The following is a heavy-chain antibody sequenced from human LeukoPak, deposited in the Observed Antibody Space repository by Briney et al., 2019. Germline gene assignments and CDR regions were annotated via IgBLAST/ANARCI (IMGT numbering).Heavy chain of an antibody. CDR1: GYTFTGYY. V-gene: IGHV1-2*02. D-gene: IGHD2-21*02. CDR2: IYSNSGGT. J-gene: IGHJ4*02. CDR3: ARAGNKVVTAIPGY. Sequence: ASVKVSCKASGYTFTGYYMHWGRPAPGQGLEWMVWIYSNSGGTNYAQKFQGRVTMTRDTSISTAYMELSRLRSDDTAVYYCARAGNKVVTAIPGYWGQGTLVTVSS.